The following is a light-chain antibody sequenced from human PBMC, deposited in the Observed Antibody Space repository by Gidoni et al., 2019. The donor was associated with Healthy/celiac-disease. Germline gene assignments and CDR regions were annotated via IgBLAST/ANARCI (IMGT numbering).Light chain of an antibody. CDR2: KVS. V-gene: IGKV2-30*01. CDR3: MQGTHWPLT. J-gene: IGKJ4*01. Sequence: VLTQSPLSLPVTLGQPATISCRSSQSLVYSYGNTYVNWFHQRPGQSPRRLIYKVSNRDSGVPDRFSGSGSGTDFTLKISRVEAEDVGVYYCMQGTHWPLTFGGGTKVEI. CDR1: QSLVYSYGNTY.